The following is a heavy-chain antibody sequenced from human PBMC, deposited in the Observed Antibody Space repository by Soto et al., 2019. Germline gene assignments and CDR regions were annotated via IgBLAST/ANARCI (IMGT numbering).Heavy chain of an antibody. CDR3: ASLAVAGTDYYYYGMDV. CDR2: IYYSGST. Sequence: PSETLSLTCTVSGGSVSSGSDYWSWIRQPPGKGLEWIGYIYYSGSTNYNPSLKSRVTISVDTSKNQFSLKLSSVTAADTAVYYCASLAVAGTDYYYYGMDVWGQGTTVTVSS. V-gene: IGHV4-61*01. J-gene: IGHJ6*02. D-gene: IGHD6-19*01. CDR1: GGSVSSGSDY.